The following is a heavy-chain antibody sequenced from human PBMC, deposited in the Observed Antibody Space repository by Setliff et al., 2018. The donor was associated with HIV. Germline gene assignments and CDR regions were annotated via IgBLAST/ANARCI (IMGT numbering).Heavy chain of an antibody. J-gene: IGHJ4*02. D-gene: IGHD3-10*01. CDR2: SYYSGSA. Sequence: PSETLSLTCTVSDGYIGDGDYYWTWIRQPPGKGLEWIGHSYYSGSAHYNASLKSRVTMSVDMPNNQFSLKLRSVTAADTAVYYCARWTYYHASGSYRGKFDYWGQGTLVTVSS. CDR3: ARWTYYHASGSYRGKFDY. V-gene: IGHV4-30-4*08. CDR1: DGYIGDGDYY.